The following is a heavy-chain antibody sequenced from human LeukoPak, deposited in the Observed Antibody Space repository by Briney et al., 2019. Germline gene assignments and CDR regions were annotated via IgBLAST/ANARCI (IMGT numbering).Heavy chain of an antibody. CDR3: ASARNYYGSGSYRPNDY. D-gene: IGHD3-10*01. Sequence: ASVKVSCKASGYTFTNNFMHWVRQAPGQGLEWIGIINPSGDNTWYAQKFQGRVTMTRDTSISTAYMELSRLRSDDTAVYYCASARNYYGSGSYRPNDYWGQGTLVTVSS. CDR2: INPSGDNT. CDR1: GYTFTNNF. J-gene: IGHJ4*02. V-gene: IGHV1-46*01.